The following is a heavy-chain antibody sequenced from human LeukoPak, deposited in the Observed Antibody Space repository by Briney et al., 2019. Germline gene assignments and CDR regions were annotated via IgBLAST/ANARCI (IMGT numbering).Heavy chain of an antibody. Sequence: SETLSLTCTVSGGSISSSSYYWGWIRQPPGKGLEWIGSIYYSGSTYYNPSLKSRVTISVDTSKNQFSLKLSSVTAADTAVYYRARKEFRGDNWFDPWGQGTLVTVSS. CDR1: GGSISSSSYY. CDR3: ARKEFRGDNWFDP. J-gene: IGHJ5*02. D-gene: IGHD3-10*01. CDR2: IYYSGST. V-gene: IGHV4-39*01.